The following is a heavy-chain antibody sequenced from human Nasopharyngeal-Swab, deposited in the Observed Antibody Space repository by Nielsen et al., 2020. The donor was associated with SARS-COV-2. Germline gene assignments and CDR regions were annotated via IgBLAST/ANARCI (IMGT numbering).Heavy chain of an antibody. CDR1: GFTLSSYG. CDR2: VSHDGKIE. D-gene: IGHD4/OR15-4a*01. V-gene: IGHV3-30*03. Sequence: GGSLRLSCAASGFTLSSYGMHWVRRAPGKGLEWVAVVSHDGKIEDYADSVKGRFTISRDIFKNTVYLQVNSLRVEDTAVYYCTRDGPSNYGTWDYWGQGTLVTVSS. CDR3: TRDGPSNYGTWDY. J-gene: IGHJ4*02.